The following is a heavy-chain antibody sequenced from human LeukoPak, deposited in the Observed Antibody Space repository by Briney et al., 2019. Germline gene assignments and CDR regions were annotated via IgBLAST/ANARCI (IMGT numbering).Heavy chain of an antibody. D-gene: IGHD6-13*01. J-gene: IGHJ4*02. Sequence: SETLSLTCAVYGGSFSGYCWSWIRQPPGKGLEWIGEINHSGSTNHNPSLKSRVTISVDTSKNQFSLKLSSVTAADTAVYYCARKYSSSWSEDYWGQGTLVTVSS. V-gene: IGHV4-34*01. CDR3: ARKYSSSWSEDY. CDR1: GGSFSGYC. CDR2: INHSGST.